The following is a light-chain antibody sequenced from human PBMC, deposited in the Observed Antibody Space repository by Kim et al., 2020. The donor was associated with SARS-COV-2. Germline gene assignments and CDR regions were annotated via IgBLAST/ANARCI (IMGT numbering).Light chain of an antibody. Sequence: DIQMTQSPSSVSASVGDSVTMTCRASAGISTWLAWYQQKPGKAPNLLIYAASDLQSEVPSRFSGSGSGTVFTLTINSLQPEDIGTYFCQQSYSLPPTFGPGTNVDIK. CDR2: AAS. V-gene: IGKV1-12*01. J-gene: IGKJ3*01. CDR1: AGISTW. CDR3: QQSYSLPPT.